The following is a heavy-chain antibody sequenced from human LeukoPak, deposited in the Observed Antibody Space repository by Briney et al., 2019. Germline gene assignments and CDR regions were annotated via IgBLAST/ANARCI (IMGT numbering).Heavy chain of an antibody. D-gene: IGHD1-26*01. Sequence: GSLRLSCAASGFTFDYYTMHWVRPAPGKGLEWVSLISWDGGSTYYTDSVKGRFTISRDNSKHSLYLQMNSLRTEDTAFYYCAKAQVGATFSLDYWGQGTLVTVSS. CDR2: ISWDGGST. V-gene: IGHV3-43*01. J-gene: IGHJ4*02. CDR1: GFTFDYYT. CDR3: AKAQVGATFSLDY.